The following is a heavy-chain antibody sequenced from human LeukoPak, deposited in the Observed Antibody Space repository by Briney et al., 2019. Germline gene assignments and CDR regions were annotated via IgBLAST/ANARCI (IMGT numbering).Heavy chain of an antibody. CDR1: GFTSSGYW. CDR2: IKQDGSQK. CDR3: ARGGTYDI. Sequence: PGGSLRLSCVASGFTSSGYWMTWFRQAPGKGLEWVANIKQDGSQKNYVDSVKGRFTISRDNAKKSLYLQMNSLRGEDTAVYFCARGGTYDIWGQGTRVTVSS. V-gene: IGHV3-7*01. J-gene: IGHJ3*02.